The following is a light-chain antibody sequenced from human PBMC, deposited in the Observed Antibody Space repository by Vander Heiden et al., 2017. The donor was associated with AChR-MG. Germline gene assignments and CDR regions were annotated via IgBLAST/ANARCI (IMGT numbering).Light chain of an antibody. Sequence: SYVLSQPPSVSVAPGQTATIPCGGSITGTKSVHWYQQKPGRAPVLVVYDDKDRSSGIPERFSGYNSGNTATLTISRVEAGDEADYYCQVWDTDSDHVFGGGTTLTVL. CDR2: DDK. CDR1: ITGTKS. V-gene: IGLV3-21*02. J-gene: IGLJ2*01. CDR3: QVWDTDSDHV.